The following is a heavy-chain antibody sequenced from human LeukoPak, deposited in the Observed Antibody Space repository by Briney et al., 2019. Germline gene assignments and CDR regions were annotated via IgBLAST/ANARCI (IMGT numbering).Heavy chain of an antibody. V-gene: IGHV4-34*01. CDR1: GESFSGYF. CDR2: ITHSGGT. CDR3: ARDPRISGSNGDY. D-gene: IGHD1-26*01. J-gene: IGHJ4*02. Sequence: SETLSLTCAVYGESFSGYFWSWIRQPPGKGLEWIGEITHSGGTNYNPSLKSRVTISVDTFKNQFSLKLSSVTAADTAVYYCARDPRISGSNGDYWGQGTLVTVSS.